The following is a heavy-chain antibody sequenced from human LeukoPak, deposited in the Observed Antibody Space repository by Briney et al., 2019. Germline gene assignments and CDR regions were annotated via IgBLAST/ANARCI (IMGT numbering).Heavy chain of an antibody. J-gene: IGHJ6*03. Sequence: PSETLSLTCAVYGGSFSGYYWGWIRQPPGKGLEWIGEINHSGSTNYNPSLKSRVTISVDTSKNQFSLKLSSVTAADTAVYYCARAGSPPGYYYYMDVWGKGTTVTVSS. D-gene: IGHD3-10*01. V-gene: IGHV4-34*01. CDR2: INHSGST. CDR1: GGSFSGYY. CDR3: ARAGSPPGYYYYMDV.